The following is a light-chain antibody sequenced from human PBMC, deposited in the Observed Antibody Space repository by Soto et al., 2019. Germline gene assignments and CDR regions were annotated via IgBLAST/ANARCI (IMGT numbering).Light chain of an antibody. J-gene: IGKJ3*01. CDR1: RSISNY. CDR2: GAS. Sequence: DIQMTQSPSSLSASVGDAVSLTCRASRSISNYLNWYQQKPGRAPKLLISGASSLQRGVPSRFSGSGSGTTFTLTITSLQPDDFAIYFCQQNYTDPYTFGPGTKVDIK. V-gene: IGKV1-39*01. CDR3: QQNYTDPYT.